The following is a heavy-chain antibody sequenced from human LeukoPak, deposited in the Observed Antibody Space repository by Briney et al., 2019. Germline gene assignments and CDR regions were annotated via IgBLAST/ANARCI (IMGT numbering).Heavy chain of an antibody. D-gene: IGHD3-10*01. CDR1: GYTFTSYG. CDR2: INAYNGNT. Sequence: GASVKVSCKASGYTFTSYGINWVRQAPGQGLEWMGWINAYNGNTNYAQKLQGRVTMTTDTSTSTAYMELRSLRSDDTAIYYCARDFYGSGSYYSFDPWGQETLVTVSS. J-gene: IGHJ5*02. CDR3: ARDFYGSGSYYSFDP. V-gene: IGHV1-18*01.